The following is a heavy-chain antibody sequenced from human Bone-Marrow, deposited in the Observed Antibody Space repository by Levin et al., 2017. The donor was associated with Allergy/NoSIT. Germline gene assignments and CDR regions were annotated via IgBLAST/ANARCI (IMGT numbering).Heavy chain of an antibody. CDR2: IYSGSGGNS. Sequence: GGSLRLSCAISQFTVTFNYMSWVRQAPGKGLEWVSVIYSGSGGNSYYTDSVRGRFTISRDTARKTLYLQMNSLRPDDTAMYFCAGDRYGTATVGGQGTLVSVSS. J-gene: IGHJ4*02. V-gene: IGHV3-53*01. D-gene: IGHD2-15*01. CDR1: QFTVTFNY. CDR3: AGDRYGTATV.